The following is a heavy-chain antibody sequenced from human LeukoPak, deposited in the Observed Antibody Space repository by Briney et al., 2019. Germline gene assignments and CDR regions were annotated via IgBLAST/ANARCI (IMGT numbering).Heavy chain of an antibody. CDR3: ARGIITIFGVVINYYYYYGMDV. CDR2: IYYSGST. J-gene: IGHJ6*02. V-gene: IGHV4-59*12. CDR1: GGSISSYY. D-gene: IGHD3-3*01. Sequence: SETLSLTCTVSGGSISSYYWSWIRQPPGKGLEWIGYIYYSGSTNYNPSLKSRVTISVDTSKNQFSLKLSSVTAADTAVYYCARGIITIFGVVINYYYYYGMDVWGQGTTVTVSS.